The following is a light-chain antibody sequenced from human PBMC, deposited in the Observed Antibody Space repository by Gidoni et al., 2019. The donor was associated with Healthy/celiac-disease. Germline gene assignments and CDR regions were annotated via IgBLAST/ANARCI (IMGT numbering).Light chain of an antibody. CDR1: SSNIGSNP. CDR3: ATWDNSLNAWV. V-gene: IGLV1-44*01. CDR2: SSN. Sequence: QSALTPPPSASGTPGQRVTISCSGSSSNIGSNPVNWYQQLPGTAPKLLIYSSNQRPSGVPDRFAGSNPGTSASLAISGLQSEDEADYYCATWDNSLNAWVFGGGTKLTVL. J-gene: IGLJ3*02.